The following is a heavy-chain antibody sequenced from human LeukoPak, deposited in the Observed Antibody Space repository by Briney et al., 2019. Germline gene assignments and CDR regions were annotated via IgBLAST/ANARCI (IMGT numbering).Heavy chain of an antibody. CDR2: INHSGST. CDR1: GGSFSGYY. D-gene: IGHD6-19*01. J-gene: IGHJ4*02. Sequence: SETLSLTCAVYGGSFSGYYWSWIRQPPGKGLEWTGEINHSGSTNYNPSLKSRVTISVDTSKNQFSLKLSSVTAADTAVYYCARRGRGSSGTFDYWGQGTLVTVSS. V-gene: IGHV4-34*01. CDR3: ARRGRGSSGTFDY.